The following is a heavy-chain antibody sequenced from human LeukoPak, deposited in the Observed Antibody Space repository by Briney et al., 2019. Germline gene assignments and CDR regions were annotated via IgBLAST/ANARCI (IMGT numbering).Heavy chain of an antibody. Sequence: GSLRLSCAASGFTFSSYWMHWVRQAPGKGLVWVSRINSDGSSTSYADSVKGRFTISRDNAKNTLYLQMNSLRAEDTAVYYCARVGSSWYTQNYYYYMDVWGKGTTVTVSS. V-gene: IGHV3-74*01. J-gene: IGHJ6*03. CDR3: ARVGSSWYTQNYYYYMDV. D-gene: IGHD6-13*01. CDR1: GFTFSSYW. CDR2: INSDGSST.